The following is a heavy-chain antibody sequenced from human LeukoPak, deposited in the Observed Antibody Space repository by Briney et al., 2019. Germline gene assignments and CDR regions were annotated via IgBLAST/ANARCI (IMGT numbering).Heavy chain of an antibody. CDR2: INPNSGGT. CDR3: ARDASDFWSGYFLGS. Sequence: ASVKVSCKASGYTFTGYYMQWVRQAPGQGLERMGWINPNSGGTNYAQKFQGRVTMTRDTSISTAYMELSRLRSDDTAVYYCARDASDFWSGYFLGSWGQGTLVTVSS. CDR1: GYTFTGYY. J-gene: IGHJ5*02. D-gene: IGHD3-3*01. V-gene: IGHV1-2*02.